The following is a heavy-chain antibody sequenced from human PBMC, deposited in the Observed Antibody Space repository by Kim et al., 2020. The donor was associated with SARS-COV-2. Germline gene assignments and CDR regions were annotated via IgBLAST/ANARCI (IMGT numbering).Heavy chain of an antibody. J-gene: IGHJ3*02. CDR2: ISYDGSNK. CDR1: GFTFSSYA. D-gene: IGHD1-26*01. V-gene: IGHV3-30-3*01. Sequence: GGSLRLSCAASGFTFSSYAMHWVRQAPGKGLEWVAVISYDGSNKYYADSVKGRFTISRDNSKNTLYLQMNSLRAEDTAVYYCARDRGRHESGAFDIWGQGTMVTVSS. CDR3: ARDRGRHESGAFDI.